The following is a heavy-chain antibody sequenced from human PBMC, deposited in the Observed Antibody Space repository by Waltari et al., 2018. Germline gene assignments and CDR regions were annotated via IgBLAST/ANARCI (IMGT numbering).Heavy chain of an antibody. J-gene: IGHJ4*02. CDR2: IKQDGSEK. Sequence: EVQLVESGGGLVQPGGSLRLSCAASGFTFSSYWMSWVRQAPGKGVEGVANIKQDGSEKYYVDSVKGRFTISRDNAKNSLYLQMNSLRAEDTAVYYCARKQLEYYFDYWGQGTLVTVSS. V-gene: IGHV3-7*01. CDR3: ARKQLEYYFDY. D-gene: IGHD6-13*01. CDR1: GFTFSSYW.